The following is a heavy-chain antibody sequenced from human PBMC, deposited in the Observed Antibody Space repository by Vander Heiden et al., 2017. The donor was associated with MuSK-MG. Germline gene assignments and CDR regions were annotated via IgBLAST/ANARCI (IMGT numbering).Heavy chain of an antibody. Sequence: QVQLVESGGGVVQPGRSLRLSCAASGFTFSSYVMYWVRQAPVKGLEWVAILWYDGSNKYYADSVKGRFTISRDNSKNTLFLQMKRMRAEDTAVYYCAKSQSGVAVAGPDYWGQGTLVTVSS. V-gene: IGHV3-33*06. D-gene: IGHD6-19*01. CDR3: AKSQSGVAVAGPDY. CDR1: GFTFSSYV. J-gene: IGHJ4*02. CDR2: LWYDGSNK.